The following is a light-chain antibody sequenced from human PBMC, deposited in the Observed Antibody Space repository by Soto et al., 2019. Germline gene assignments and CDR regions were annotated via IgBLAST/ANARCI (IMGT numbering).Light chain of an antibody. J-gene: IGKJ1*01. CDR2: DAS. CDR1: QSVSSN. CDR3: QQYNNWPPWT. V-gene: IGKV3-15*01. Sequence: IVMTQSPVTLSVSPWERATLSCRASQSVSSNLAWYQQKPGQAPRLLMYDASNRATGIPARFSGSGSGAEFTLTISSLQSEDFAVYYCQQYNNWPPWTFGQGTKVDIK.